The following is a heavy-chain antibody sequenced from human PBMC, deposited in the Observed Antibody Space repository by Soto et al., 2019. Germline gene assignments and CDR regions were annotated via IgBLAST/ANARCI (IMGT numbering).Heavy chain of an antibody. CDR3: ARGGVPAALDM. V-gene: IGHV3-74*01. J-gene: IGHJ3*02. D-gene: IGHD3-10*01. CDR2: INGDGSST. CDR1: GFTLSHYY. Sequence: VQLVESGGGLVQPGGSLRLSCAVSGFTLSHYYMHWARQAPGKGLVWVSHINGDGSSTNYADSVKGRFTISRDNAKNTLYLQMTSLRVEDTAVYFCARGGVPAALDMWGEGTMVPVSS.